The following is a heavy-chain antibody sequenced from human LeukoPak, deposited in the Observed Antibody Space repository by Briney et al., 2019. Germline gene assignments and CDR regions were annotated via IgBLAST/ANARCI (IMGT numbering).Heavy chain of an antibody. D-gene: IGHD3-10*01. J-gene: IGHJ4*02. CDR1: GGSFSGYY. Sequence: SETLSLTCAVYGGSFSGYYWSWLRQPPGKGLEWIGEINHSGSTNYNPSLKSRVTISVDTSKNQFSLKLSSVTAADTAVYYCARGPYYYGSGSYHYWGQGTLVTVSS. V-gene: IGHV4-34*01. CDR3: ARGPYYYGSGSYHY. CDR2: INHSGST.